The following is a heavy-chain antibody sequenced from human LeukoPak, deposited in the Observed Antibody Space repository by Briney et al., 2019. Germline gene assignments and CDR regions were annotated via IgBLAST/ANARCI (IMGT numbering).Heavy chain of an antibody. J-gene: IGHJ6*03. CDR2: ISGSGGST. Sequence: PGGSLRLSCAASGFTFSSYGMGWVRQAPGKGLEWVSAISGSGGSTYYADSVKGRFTLSRDNSKNTLYLQMNSLRAEDTAVYYCAKARGGYWPYYYYYMDVWGKGTTVTISS. CDR1: GFTFSSYG. CDR3: AKARGGYWPYYYYYMDV. D-gene: IGHD3-22*01. V-gene: IGHV3-23*01.